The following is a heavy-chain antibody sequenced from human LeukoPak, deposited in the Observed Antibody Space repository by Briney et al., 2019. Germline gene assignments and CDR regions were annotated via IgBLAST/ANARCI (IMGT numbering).Heavy chain of an antibody. CDR3: ARDRVTIFGVVRLDMDV. Sequence: GRSLRLSCAASGFTFSSYSMNWVRHAPGKGLGSVSSIRSSSSYIYYADSVKGRFTISRDNAKNSLYLQMNSLRAEDTAVYYCARDRVTIFGVVRLDMDVWGKGTTVTVSS. CDR1: GFTFSSYS. V-gene: IGHV3-21*01. D-gene: IGHD3-3*01. CDR2: IRSSSSYI. J-gene: IGHJ6*03.